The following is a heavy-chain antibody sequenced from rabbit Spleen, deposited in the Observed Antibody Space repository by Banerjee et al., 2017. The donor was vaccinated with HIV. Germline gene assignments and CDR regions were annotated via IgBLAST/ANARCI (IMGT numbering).Heavy chain of an antibody. V-gene: IGHV1S45*01. Sequence: QEQLEESGGDLVKPGASLTLTCKASGVSFSNKAVMCWVRQAPGKGLEWIVCIDTGSSGFTYFANWAKGRFTISKTSSTTVTLQMTSLTAADTATYFCARDTGSSFSSYGMDLWGQGTLVTVS. CDR3: ARDTGSSFSSYGMDL. D-gene: IGHD8-1*01. CDR2: IDTGSSGFT. CDR1: GVSFSNKAV. J-gene: IGHJ6*01.